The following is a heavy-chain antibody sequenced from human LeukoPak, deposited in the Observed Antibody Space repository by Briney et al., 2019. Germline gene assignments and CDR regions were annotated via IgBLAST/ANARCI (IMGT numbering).Heavy chain of an antibody. J-gene: IGHJ6*04. V-gene: IGHV4-34*01. CDR1: GGSFSGYY. CDR3: ARDRKRGYRAYGMDV. D-gene: IGHD5-18*01. Sequence: SETLSLTCAVYGGSFSGYYWSWIRQPPGKGLEWIGEINHSGSTNYNPSLKSRVTISVDTSKNQFSLKPSSVTAADTAVYYCARDRKRGYRAYGMDVWGKGTTVTVSS. CDR2: INHSGST.